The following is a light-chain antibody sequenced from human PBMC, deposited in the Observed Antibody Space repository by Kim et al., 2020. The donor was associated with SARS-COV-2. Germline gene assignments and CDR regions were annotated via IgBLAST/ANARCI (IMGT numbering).Light chain of an antibody. CDR1: QSISSY. CDR2: TAS. J-gene: IGKJ2*01. CDR3: QQSYSTLYT. Sequence: SSSVGDRVTITCRASQSISSYLNWYQQKPGKVPRLVIYTASSLQSGVPSRFSGSGSGTDFTLTISSLQPEDSATYYCQQSYSTLYTFGQATKLEI. V-gene: IGKV1-39*01.